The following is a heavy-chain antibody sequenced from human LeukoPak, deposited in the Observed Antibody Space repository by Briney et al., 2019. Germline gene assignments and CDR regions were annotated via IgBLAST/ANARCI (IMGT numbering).Heavy chain of an antibody. CDR3: AREGVGDVWGSRKRDYYYMDV. CDR1: GGSISSYY. CDR2: IYTSGST. Sequence: SETLSLTCTVSGGSISSYYWSSIRQPAGKGLEWIGRIYTSGSTNYNPSLKSRVTISVDKSKNQFSLKLSSVTAADTAVYYCAREGVGDVWGSRKRDYYYMDVWGKGTTVTVSS. V-gene: IGHV4-4*07. D-gene: IGHD3-16*01. J-gene: IGHJ6*03.